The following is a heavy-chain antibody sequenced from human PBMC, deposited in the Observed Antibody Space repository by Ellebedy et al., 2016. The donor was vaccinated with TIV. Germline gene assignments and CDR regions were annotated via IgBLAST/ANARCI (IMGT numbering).Heavy chain of an antibody. Sequence: GGSLRLXCAVSGFTIRRYAMGWVRQAPGKGLEWVSSISGSDDSTYYVDSVKGRFTISRDDSRNTLYLQRNSLRAEDSAVYYCLGGDNWGQGTLVIVSS. V-gene: IGHV3-23*01. CDR3: LGGDN. CDR1: GFTIRRYA. CDR2: ISGSDDST. D-gene: IGHD3-16*01. J-gene: IGHJ4*02.